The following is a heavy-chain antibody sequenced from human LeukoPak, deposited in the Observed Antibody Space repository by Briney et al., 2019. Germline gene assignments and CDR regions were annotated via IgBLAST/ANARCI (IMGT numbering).Heavy chain of an antibody. CDR2: ISSSSSYI. V-gene: IGHV3-21*01. Sequence: GGSLRLSCAASGFTFSSYSMNWVRQAPGKGLEWVSSISSSSSYIYYADSVKGRFTISRDNAKNSLYLQMNSLRAEDTAVYCCETEWVTDYYDRSGYSDYWGQGTLVTVSS. CDR3: ETEWVTDYYDRSGYSDY. CDR1: GFTFSSYS. J-gene: IGHJ4*02. D-gene: IGHD3-22*01.